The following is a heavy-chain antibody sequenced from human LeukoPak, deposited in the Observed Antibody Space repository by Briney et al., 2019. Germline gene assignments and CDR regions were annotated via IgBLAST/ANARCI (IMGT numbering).Heavy chain of an antibody. J-gene: IGHJ4*02. Sequence: GGPLRLSCAASGFTFSSYWMHWVRQAPGKGLLWDSRINSDGSSTSYADSVKGRFTISRDNAKNTLYLQMNSLRAEDTTVYYCARRTAEAASPYYFDYWGQGTLVTVSS. V-gene: IGHV3-74*01. CDR2: INSDGSST. CDR1: GFTFSSYW. CDR3: ARRTAEAASPYYFDY. D-gene: IGHD6-13*01.